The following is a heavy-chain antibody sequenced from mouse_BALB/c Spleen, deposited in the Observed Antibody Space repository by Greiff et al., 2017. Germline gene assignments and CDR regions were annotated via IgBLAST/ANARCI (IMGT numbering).Heavy chain of an antibody. CDR2: ISSGSSTI. J-gene: IGHJ1*01. CDR1: GFTFSSFG. CDR3: ARDGYYGYWYFDV. D-gene: IGHD2-3*01. Sequence: EVKLVESGGGLVQPGGSRKLSCAASGFTFSSFGMHWVRQAPEKGLEWVAYISSGSSTIYYADTVKGRFTISRDNPKNTLFLQMTSLRSEDTAMYYCARDGYYGYWYFDVWGAGTTVTVSS. V-gene: IGHV5-17*02.